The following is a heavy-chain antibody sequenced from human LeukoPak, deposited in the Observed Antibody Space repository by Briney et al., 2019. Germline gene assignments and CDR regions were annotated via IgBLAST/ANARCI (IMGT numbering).Heavy chain of an antibody. CDR3: AKDQGQAVVPRRFDY. CDR2: IYYSGGNT. Sequence: GGSLRLSCAASGFTFSTYAMRWVRQAPGKGLEWVSRIYYSGGNTYSADSVKGRFTISRDNAKNTLYLQMNSLRAEDTAVYYCAKDQGQAVVPRRFDYWGQGTLVTVSS. D-gene: IGHD2-15*01. CDR1: GFTFSTYA. J-gene: IGHJ4*02. V-gene: IGHV3-23*01.